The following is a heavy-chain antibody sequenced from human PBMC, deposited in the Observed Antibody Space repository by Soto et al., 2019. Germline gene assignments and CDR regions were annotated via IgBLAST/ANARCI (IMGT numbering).Heavy chain of an antibody. CDR3: ARHLDYDFWSGYSNWFDP. CDR1: GGSFSGYY. Sequence: PWETLSLTCAVYGGSFSGYYWSWIRQPPGKGLEWIGEINHSGSTNYNPSLKSRVTISVDTSKNQFSLKLSSVTAADTAVYYCARHLDYDFWSGYSNWFDPWGQGTLVTVSS. CDR2: INHSGST. V-gene: IGHV4-34*01. D-gene: IGHD3-3*01. J-gene: IGHJ5*02.